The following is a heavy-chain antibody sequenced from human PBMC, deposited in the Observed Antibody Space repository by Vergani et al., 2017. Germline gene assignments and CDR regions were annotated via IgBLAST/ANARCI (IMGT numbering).Heavy chain of an antibody. CDR3: AKISWGYDSSGYFDY. CDR2: ISYDGSNK. Sequence: QVQLVESGGGVVQPGRSLRLSCAASGFTFSSYGMHWVRQAPGKGLEWVAVISYDGSNKYYADSVKGRFTISRDNSKSTLYLQMNSLRAEDTAVYYCAKISWGYDSSGYFDYWGQGTLVTVSS. J-gene: IGHJ4*02. CDR1: GFTFSSYG. D-gene: IGHD3-22*01. V-gene: IGHV3-30*18.